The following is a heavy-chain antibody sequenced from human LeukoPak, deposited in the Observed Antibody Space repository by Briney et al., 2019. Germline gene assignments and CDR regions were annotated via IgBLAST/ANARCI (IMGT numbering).Heavy chain of an antibody. J-gene: IGHJ4*02. CDR2: INPNSGGT. D-gene: IGHD1-26*01. CDR3: ARGPMVGVTFYDY. CDR1: GYTFTAYY. V-gene: IGHV1-2*02. Sequence: ASVKVSCKASGYTFTAYYVHWVRQAPGRGLKWMGWINPNSGGTNYAQKFQGSVTMTRDTSISTAYMELSSLRSDDTAMYYCARGPMVGVTFYDYWGQGTLVAVSS.